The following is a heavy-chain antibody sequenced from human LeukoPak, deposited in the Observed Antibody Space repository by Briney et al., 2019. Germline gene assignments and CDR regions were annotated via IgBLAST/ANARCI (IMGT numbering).Heavy chain of an antibody. J-gene: IGHJ4*02. CDR1: GFTFSNYG. D-gene: IGHD4-17*01. CDR3: AREDYGDYAGSFDY. CDR2: ISNDGSNK. Sequence: GGSLRLSCAASGFTFSNYGMHWVRQAPGKGLEWVALISNDGSNKYYEDSVKGRFTISRDNAKNSLYLQMNSLRAEDTAVYYCAREDYGDYAGSFDYWGQGTLVTVSS. V-gene: IGHV3-30*03.